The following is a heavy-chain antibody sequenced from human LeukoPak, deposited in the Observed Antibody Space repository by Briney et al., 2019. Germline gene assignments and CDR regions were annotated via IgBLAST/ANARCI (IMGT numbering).Heavy chain of an antibody. J-gene: IGHJ6*02. CDR1: GYTLTGYY. D-gene: IGHD5-24*01. V-gene: IGHV1-2*02. CDR2: INPNSGGT. CDR3: ARAPRQYYYYYYGMDV. Sequence: ASVKVSCKASGYTLTGYYMHWVRQAPGQGLEWMGWINPNSGGTNYAQKFQGRVTMTRDTSISTAYMELSRLRSDDTAVYYCARAPRQYYYYYYGMDVWGQGTTVTVSS.